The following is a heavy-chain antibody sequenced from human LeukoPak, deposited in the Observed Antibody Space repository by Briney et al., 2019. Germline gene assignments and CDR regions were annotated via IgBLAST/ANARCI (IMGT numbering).Heavy chain of an antibody. V-gene: IGHV1-46*01. D-gene: IGHD6-19*01. CDR1: GYTFTSYY. CDR2: INPSGGST. Sequence: ASVKVSCKASGYTFTSYYMHWVRQAPGQGLEWMGIINPSGGSTSYAQKFQGRVTMTRDTSTSTVYMELSSLRSGDTAVYYCARDREQWLALDYWGQGTLVTVSS. CDR3: ARDREQWLALDY. J-gene: IGHJ4*02.